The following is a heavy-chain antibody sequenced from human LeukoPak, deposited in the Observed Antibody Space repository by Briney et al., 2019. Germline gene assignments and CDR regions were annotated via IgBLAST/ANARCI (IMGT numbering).Heavy chain of an antibody. CDR2: IHYSGGT. CDR1: GGSITTYY. D-gene: IGHD6-19*01. Sequence: SETLSLTCSVSGGSITTYYWSWIRQPPGKGLEWIGYIHYSGGTNYNPSLKSRVTISVDTSNSQFSLKLNSVTAVDTAVYYRARSGYSSGWPTHFDYWGQGTLVTVSS. J-gene: IGHJ4*02. CDR3: ARSGYSSGWPTHFDY. V-gene: IGHV4-59*01.